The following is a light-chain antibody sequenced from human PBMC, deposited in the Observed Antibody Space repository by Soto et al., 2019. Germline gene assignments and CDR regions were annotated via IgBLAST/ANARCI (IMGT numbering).Light chain of an antibody. V-gene: IGKV3-15*01. Sequence: IVMTQSPATLSVSPGERATLSCRASQSISSDLAWYQEEPGQAPRLLIYAASIRATGIPARFSGSGSGTEFTLTISSLQSEDFAVYYCQQYNKWPRTFGQGTKV. CDR3: QQYNKWPRT. J-gene: IGKJ1*01. CDR2: AAS. CDR1: QSISSD.